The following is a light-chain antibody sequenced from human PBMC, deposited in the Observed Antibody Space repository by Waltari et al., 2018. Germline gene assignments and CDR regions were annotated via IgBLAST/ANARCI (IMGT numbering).Light chain of an antibody. J-gene: IGKJ2*01. Sequence: VMTQSPATLSVSPGESATLSCRASQSISSNLAWYQQKFGQAPRLLIYGTSTRATDVPATFSGSGSGTEFTLTISSLQSEDFAVYYCQHYNNWPLEYTFGQGTKLEI. CDR3: QHYNNWPLEYT. CDR2: GTS. V-gene: IGKV3-15*01. CDR1: QSISSN.